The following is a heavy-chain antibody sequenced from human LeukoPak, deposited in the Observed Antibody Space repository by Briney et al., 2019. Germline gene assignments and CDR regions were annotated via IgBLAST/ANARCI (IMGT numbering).Heavy chain of an antibody. V-gene: IGHV4-34*01. Sequence: SETLSLTCAVYGGSFSSYYWSWLRQPPGKGLEWIGEINHSGSTNYNPSLTSRVTISVDTSKNQFSLKLSSVTAADTAVYYCARGSGYCTNGVCSLYYFDYWGQGTLVTVSS. CDR3: ARGSGYCTNGVCSLYYFDY. D-gene: IGHD2-8*01. CDR1: GGSFSSYY. CDR2: INHSGST. J-gene: IGHJ4*02.